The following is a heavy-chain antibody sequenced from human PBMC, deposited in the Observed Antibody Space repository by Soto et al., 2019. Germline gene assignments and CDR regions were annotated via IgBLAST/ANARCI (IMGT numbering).Heavy chain of an antibody. Sequence: QVQLVESGGGVVQPGRSLRLSCAASGFTFSSYAMHWVRRAPGKGLEWMAVMSYDGSNKYYADSVKGRFTISRDNSKHTLDLQMNSLRPEETALYYCARDGGAYWGQGTLVIVSS. J-gene: IGHJ4*02. D-gene: IGHD3-16*01. CDR3: ARDGGAY. V-gene: IGHV3-30-3*01. CDR2: MSYDGSNK. CDR1: GFTFSSYA.